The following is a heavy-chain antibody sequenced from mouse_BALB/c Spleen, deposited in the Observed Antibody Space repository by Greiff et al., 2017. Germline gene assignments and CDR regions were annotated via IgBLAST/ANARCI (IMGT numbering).Heavy chain of an antibody. D-gene: IGHD2-1*01. J-gene: IGHJ4*01. Sequence: EVQLVESGAELVKPGASVKLSCTASGFNIKDTYMHWVKQRPEQGLEWIGRIDPANGNTKYDPKFQGKATITADTSSNTASLQLSSRTAEDTAVYYCARGGNYVDYYAMDYWGQGTSVTVSS. CDR3: ARGGNYVDYYAMDY. V-gene: IGHV14-3*02. CDR1: GFNIKDTY. CDR2: IDPANGNT.